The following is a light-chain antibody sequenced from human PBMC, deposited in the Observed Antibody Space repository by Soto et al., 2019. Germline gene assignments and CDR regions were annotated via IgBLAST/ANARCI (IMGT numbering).Light chain of an antibody. V-gene: IGLV2-14*01. Sequence: QSALTQPASVSGSPGQSITIPCSGRSSDLGGLNYVSWYQQHPGKVPKLIIYKVDNRPSGISDRFSASKSGNTASLTISGLQAEDEADYYCGLFTSSATWVFGGGTQLTVL. J-gene: IGLJ3*02. CDR3: GLFTSSATWV. CDR1: SSDLGGLNY. CDR2: KVD.